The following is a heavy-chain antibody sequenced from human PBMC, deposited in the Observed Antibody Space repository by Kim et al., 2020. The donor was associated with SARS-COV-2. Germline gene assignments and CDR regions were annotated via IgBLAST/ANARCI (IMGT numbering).Heavy chain of an antibody. J-gene: IGHJ4*02. V-gene: IGHV3-30-3*01. CDR1: GFIFDSYA. CDR3: ARADCSGVNCLRQFDN. Sequence: GGSLRLSCTASGFIFDSYALHWVRQAPGRGLEWVAVTSYDGRITDYADSVRGRFTISRDKSKKTLYLQMNGLRSEDTAVYYCARADCSGVNCLRQFDNWGQGTQVTVSP. D-gene: IGHD2-15*01. CDR2: TSYDGRIT.